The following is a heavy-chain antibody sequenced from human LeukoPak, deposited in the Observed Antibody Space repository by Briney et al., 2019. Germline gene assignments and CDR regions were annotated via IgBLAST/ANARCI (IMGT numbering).Heavy chain of an antibody. CDR2: IYYSGST. Sequence: KASETLSLTCTVSGGSISSSSYYWGWIRQPPGKGLEWIGSIYYSGSTYYNPSLKSRVTISVDTSKNQFSLKLSSVTAADTAVYYCARGGSDAFDIWGQGTMVTVSS. CDR1: GGSISSSSYY. J-gene: IGHJ3*02. CDR3: ARGGSDAFDI. D-gene: IGHD1-14*01. V-gene: IGHV4-39*01.